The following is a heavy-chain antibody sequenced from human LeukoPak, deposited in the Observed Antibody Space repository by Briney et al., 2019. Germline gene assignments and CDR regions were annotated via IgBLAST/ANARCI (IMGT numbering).Heavy chain of an antibody. CDR2: IYYSGST. D-gene: IGHD3-22*01. CDR1: GGSISSSSYY. J-gene: IGHJ5*02. Sequence: SETLSLTCTVSGGSISSSSYYWGWIRQPPGKGLEWIGSIYYSGSTYYNPSLKSRVTISVDTSKNQFSLKLSSVTAADTAVYYCARAFYDSSGLNWFDPWGQGTLVTVSS. CDR3: ARAFYDSSGLNWFDP. V-gene: IGHV4-39*07.